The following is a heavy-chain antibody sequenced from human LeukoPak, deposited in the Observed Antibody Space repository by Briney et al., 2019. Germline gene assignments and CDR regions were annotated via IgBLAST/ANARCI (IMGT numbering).Heavy chain of an antibody. J-gene: IGHJ6*02. Sequence: QPGRSLRLSCAASGFTFSSYGMHWVRQAPGKGLEWVAVIWYDGSNKYYADSVKGRFTISRDNSKNTLYLQMNSLRAEDTAVYYCARDEFHYYYGMDVWGQGTTVTVSS. V-gene: IGHV3-30*19. D-gene: IGHD3-10*01. CDR3: ARDEFHYYYGMDV. CDR1: GFTFSSYG. CDR2: IWYDGSNK.